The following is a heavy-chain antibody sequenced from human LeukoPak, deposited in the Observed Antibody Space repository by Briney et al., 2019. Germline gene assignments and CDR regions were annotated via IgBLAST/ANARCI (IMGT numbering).Heavy chain of an antibody. J-gene: IGHJ3*02. D-gene: IGHD3-16*01. CDR3: ATSSGSYGYDASDI. CDR2: IYPGDSDT. V-gene: IGHV5-51*01. CDR1: GYSFTSYW. Sequence: GEPLKISCKGSGYSFTSYWIGWVRQMPGKGLEWMGVIYPGDSDTRYSPSFQGQVTISVDKSISTAYLQWSSLKASDTAMYYCATSSGSYGYDASDIWGQGTMVTVSS.